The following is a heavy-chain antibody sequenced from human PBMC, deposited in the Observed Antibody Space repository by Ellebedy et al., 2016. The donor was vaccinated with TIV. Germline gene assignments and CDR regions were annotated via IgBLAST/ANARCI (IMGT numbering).Heavy chain of an antibody. CDR3: GADRGYCSSTSCYGGGHYYGMDV. CDR2: IWYDGSNK. Sequence: GESLKISCAASGFTFSSYGMHWVRQAPGKGLEWVAVIWYDGSNKYYADSVKGRFTISRDNSKNTLDLQMNSLRAEDTAVYYCGADRGYCSSTSCYGGGHYYGMDVWGQGTTVTVSS. CDR1: GFTFSSYG. V-gene: IGHV3-33*01. D-gene: IGHD2-2*01. J-gene: IGHJ6*02.